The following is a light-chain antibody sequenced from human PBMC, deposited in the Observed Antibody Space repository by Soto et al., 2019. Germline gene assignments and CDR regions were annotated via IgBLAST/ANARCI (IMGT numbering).Light chain of an antibody. CDR1: QSISSW. V-gene: IGKV1-5*03. J-gene: IGKJ5*01. CDR3: QQRQYWPPIT. Sequence: DIPMTQSPSTLSASLGDRVTITCRASQSISSWLAWYQQKPGKAPKLLIYKASTLKSGVPSRFSGSGSGTDFTLTISSLEPEDCAIYYCQQRQYWPPITFGQGTRLEI. CDR2: KAS.